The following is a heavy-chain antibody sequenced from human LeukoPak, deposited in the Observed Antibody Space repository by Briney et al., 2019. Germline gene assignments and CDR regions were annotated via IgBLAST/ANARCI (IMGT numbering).Heavy chain of an antibody. Sequence: SETLSLTCTVSGGSISSYYWSWIRQPPGKGLEWIGYIYYSGSTNYNPSLKGRVTISLDTSKSQFSLKLSSVTAADTAVYYCARFTRSGWLFDFWGQGTLVTVSS. D-gene: IGHD6-19*01. CDR1: GGSISSYY. J-gene: IGHJ4*02. V-gene: IGHV4-59*01. CDR3: ARFTRSGWLFDF. CDR2: IYYSGST.